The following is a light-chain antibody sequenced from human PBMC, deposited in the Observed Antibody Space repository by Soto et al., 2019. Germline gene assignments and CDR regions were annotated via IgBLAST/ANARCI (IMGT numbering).Light chain of an antibody. CDR2: FAS. J-gene: IGKJ1*01. V-gene: IGKV3-15*01. Sequence: VMNQSPATLSVSPGERAALSCRASQSVSTNLAWYQQKPGQPPRLLIYFASTRATAVPARFTAGGSGTEFTLTISSLQSDDLAVYYCQQYDKWPRTFGQGTNVDI. CDR3: QQYDKWPRT. CDR1: QSVSTN.